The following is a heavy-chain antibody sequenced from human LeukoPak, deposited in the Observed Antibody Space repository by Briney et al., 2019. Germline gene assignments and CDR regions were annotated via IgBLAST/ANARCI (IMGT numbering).Heavy chain of an antibody. CDR1: GFTVSSYS. D-gene: IGHD3-22*01. V-gene: IGHV3-21*01. CDR2: ISSSSSYI. Sequence: PGGSLRLSCAASGFTVSSYSMNWVRQAPGKGLEWVSSISSSSSYIYYADSVKGRFTISRDNAKNSLYLQMNSLRAEDTAVYYCARDPTPTYYYDSSGYRDNDYWGQGTLVTVSS. CDR3: ARDPTPTYYYDSSGYRDNDY. J-gene: IGHJ4*02.